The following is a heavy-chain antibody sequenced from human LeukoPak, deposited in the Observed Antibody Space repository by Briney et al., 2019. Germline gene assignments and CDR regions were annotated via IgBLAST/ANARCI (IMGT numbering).Heavy chain of an antibody. CDR1: GGSISSSSYY. CDR3: ARHRDWLLYTPIDY. CDR2: IYYSGST. D-gene: IGHD3-9*01. V-gene: IGHV4-39*01. Sequence: SETLSLTCTVSGGSISSSSYYWGWIRQPPGKGLEWIGSIYYSGSTYYNPSLKSRVTISVDTSKNQFSLKLSSVTAADTAVYYCARHRDWLLYTPIDYWGQGTLVTVSS. J-gene: IGHJ4*02.